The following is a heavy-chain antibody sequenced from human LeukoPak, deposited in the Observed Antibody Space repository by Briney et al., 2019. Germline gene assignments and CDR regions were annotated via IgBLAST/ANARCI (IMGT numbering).Heavy chain of an antibody. CDR3: AKDRSGNSYGHFDY. CDR1: GFTFDDYA. D-gene: IGHD3-10*01. Sequence: GGSLRLSCAASGFTFDDYAVHWVRQAPGKGLELVSLISWGGGSTYYADSVKGRFTISRDNSKNSLYLHMNSLRAEDTALYYCAKDRSGNSYGHFDYWGQGTLVTVSS. V-gene: IGHV3-43D*04. J-gene: IGHJ4*02. CDR2: ISWGGGST.